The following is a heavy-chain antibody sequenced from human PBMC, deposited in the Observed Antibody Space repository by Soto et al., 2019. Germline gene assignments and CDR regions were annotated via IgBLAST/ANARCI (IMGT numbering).Heavy chain of an antibody. Sequence: PGGSLRLSCAVSGFTFFAYGMHWVRQAPGKGLEWVTFIWFNGTNAYYADSVKSRFTISRDNSRNTVYLHMSGLRVDATAMYYCARALDRLGDYIGYFDYWGQGTPVTVSS. CDR3: ARALDRLGDYIGYFDY. V-gene: IGHV3-33*01. CDR2: IWFNGTNA. D-gene: IGHD4-17*01. J-gene: IGHJ4*02. CDR1: GFTFFAYG.